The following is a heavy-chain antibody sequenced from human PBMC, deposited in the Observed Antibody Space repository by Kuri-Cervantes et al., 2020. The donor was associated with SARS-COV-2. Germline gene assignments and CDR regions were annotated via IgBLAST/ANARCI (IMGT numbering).Heavy chain of an antibody. CDR2: IKQDGSEK. V-gene: IGHV3-7*01. D-gene: IGHD3-10*01. CDR3: AKEGFFYGSGRHFDY. Sequence: GESLKISCAASGFTFSSYWMSWVRQAPGKGLEWVANIKQDGSEKYYVDSVKGRFTISRDNAKNSLYLQMNSLRAEDTAVYYCAKEGFFYGSGRHFDYWGQGTLVTVSS. J-gene: IGHJ4*02. CDR1: GFTFSSYW.